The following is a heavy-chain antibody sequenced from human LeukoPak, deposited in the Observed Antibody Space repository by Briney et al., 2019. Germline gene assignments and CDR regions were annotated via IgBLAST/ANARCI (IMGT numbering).Heavy chain of an antibody. CDR3: ARRGGGSYSYYFDY. Sequence: PSETLSLTCTVSGGSISSSSYYWGWIRQTPGKGLEWIGSIYYSGSTYYNPSPKSLVTISVDTSKNQFSLKLSSVTAADTAVYYCARRGGGSYSYYFDYWGQGTLVTVSS. CDR1: GGSISSSSYY. V-gene: IGHV4-39*01. J-gene: IGHJ4*02. D-gene: IGHD1-26*01. CDR2: IYYSGST.